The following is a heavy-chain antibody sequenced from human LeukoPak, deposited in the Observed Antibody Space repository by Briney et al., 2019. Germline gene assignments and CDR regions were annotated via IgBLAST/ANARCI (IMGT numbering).Heavy chain of an antibody. CDR2: ISSSGSTI. D-gene: IGHD5-18*01. CDR1: GFTFSSYV. CDR3: ARGAAMATPFDY. J-gene: IGHJ4*02. Sequence: GGSLRLSCAASGFTFSSYVMNWVRQAPGKGLEWVPYISSSGSTIYYADSVKGRFTISRGNAKNSLYLQMNSLRAEDTAVYYCARGAAMATPFDYWGQGTLVTVSS. V-gene: IGHV3-48*03.